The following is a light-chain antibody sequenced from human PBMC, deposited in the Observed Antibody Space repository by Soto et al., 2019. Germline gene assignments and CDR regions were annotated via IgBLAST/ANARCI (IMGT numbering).Light chain of an antibody. J-gene: IGKJ1*01. Sequence: EIVLTQSPGTLSLSPGARATLSCRASQSVGKYLAWYQQKPGQAPRLLIYGASTRATGIPDRFSGSGSGTDLTMTISRLEPEDCAVYYGQQYGGSPRTFGQGTKVDIK. CDR1: QSVGKY. CDR2: GAS. CDR3: QQYGGSPRT. V-gene: IGKV3-20*01.